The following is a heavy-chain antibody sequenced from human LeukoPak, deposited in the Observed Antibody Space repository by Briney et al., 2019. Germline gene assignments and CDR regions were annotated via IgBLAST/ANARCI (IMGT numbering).Heavy chain of an antibody. J-gene: IGHJ5*02. D-gene: IGHD3-22*01. CDR1: GYTFTSYG. Sequence: ASVKVSCKASGYTFTSYGISWVRQAPGQGLEWMGWISAYNGSTNYAQKLQGRVTMTTDTSTSTAYMELRSLRSDDTAVYYCASSNYYDSSGYYPWYNWFDPWGQGTLVTVSS. V-gene: IGHV1-18*01. CDR3: ASSNYYDSSGYYPWYNWFDP. CDR2: ISAYNGST.